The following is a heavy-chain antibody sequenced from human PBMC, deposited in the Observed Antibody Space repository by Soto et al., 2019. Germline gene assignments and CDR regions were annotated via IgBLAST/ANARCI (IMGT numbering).Heavy chain of an antibody. Sequence: EVQLVESGGGLVQPGGSLRLSCAASGFTFSSYWMHWVRQAPGKGLVWVSCINSDGSTTSYADSAKGRFTISRDNAKNXRYLQMNTLEAEDTAVYYCAKTYSGSAQGVWYFDYWGQGTLVTVSS. CDR2: INSDGSTT. J-gene: IGHJ4*02. CDR3: AKTYSGSAQGVWYFDY. CDR1: GFTFSSYW. V-gene: IGHV3-74*01. D-gene: IGHD1-26*01.